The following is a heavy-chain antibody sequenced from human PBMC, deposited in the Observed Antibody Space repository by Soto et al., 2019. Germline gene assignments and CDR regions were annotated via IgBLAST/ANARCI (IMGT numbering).Heavy chain of an antibody. V-gene: IGHV1-2*02. J-gene: IGHJ5*02. CDR1: GFSFTGYY. CDR3: AKDLTRQLAYWLDP. D-gene: IGHD6-6*01. CDR2: INAHSGGT. Sequence: VASVKVSCKASGFSFTGYYIHWLRQAPGQGLEWMGWINAHSGGTEYAQKFQGRVTLTRDTSIAYLTLTSLTSDDTALYYCAKDLTRQLAYWLDPWGQGTQVTVSS.